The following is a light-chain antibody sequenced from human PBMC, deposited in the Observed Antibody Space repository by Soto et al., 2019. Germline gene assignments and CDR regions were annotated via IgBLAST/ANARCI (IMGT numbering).Light chain of an antibody. V-gene: IGLV3-21*02. CDR2: DDS. J-gene: IGLJ1*01. CDR1: NIGSES. CDR3: QLWDSRGDRYV. Sequence: SYELTQPPSVSVAPGQTARITCGGNNIGSESVHWYQQKPGQAPVLDVYDDSDWPSGIPERFSGSKSGNRATLTISRVEAGDEADYYCQLWDSRGDRYVFGTGTKLTVL.